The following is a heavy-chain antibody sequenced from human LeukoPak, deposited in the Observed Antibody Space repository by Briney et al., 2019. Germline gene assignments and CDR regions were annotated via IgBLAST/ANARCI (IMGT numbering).Heavy chain of an antibody. J-gene: IGHJ4*02. V-gene: IGHV3-74*01. CDR2: INSDGSST. CDR3: ARGGFQGTGWY. D-gene: IGHD3/OR15-3a*01. Sequence: PGGSLRLSCAASGFTFSSYWMHRVRQAPGKGLVWVSRINSDGSSTSYADSVKGRFTISRDNAKNSLYLQMNSLRAEDTAVYYCARGGFQGTGWYWGQGTLVTVSS. CDR1: GFTFSSYW.